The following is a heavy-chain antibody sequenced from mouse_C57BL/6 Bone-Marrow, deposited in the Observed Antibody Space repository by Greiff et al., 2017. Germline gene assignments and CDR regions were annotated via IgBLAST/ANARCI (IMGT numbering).Heavy chain of an antibody. CDR3: TRRGLWPHYYAMDY. CDR1: GFTFSRYA. J-gene: IGHJ4*01. V-gene: IGHV5-9-1*02. D-gene: IGHD1-1*02. CDR2: ISSGGDYI. Sequence: EVKLQESGEGLVKPGGSLKLSCAASGFTFSRYAMSWVRQTPEKRLEWVAYISSGGDYIYYADTVKGRFTISRDNARNTLYLQMSSLKSEDTAMYYCTRRGLWPHYYAMDYWGQGTSVTVPS.